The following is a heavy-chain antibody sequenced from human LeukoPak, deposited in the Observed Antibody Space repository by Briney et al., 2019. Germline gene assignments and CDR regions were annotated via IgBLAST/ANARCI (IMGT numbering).Heavy chain of an antibody. D-gene: IGHD6-19*01. CDR3: ARHAYRSGWLDF. V-gene: IGHV4-39*01. CDR2: IYYSGDT. J-gene: IGHJ4*02. Sequence: KPSETLSLTCTVSGGSISSSSYYWGWIRQPPGKGLEWIVTIYYSGDTYYNPSLDRRVTISVDTSKNQFSLRLSSVTAADTAVYYCARHAYRSGWLDFWGQGTLVTVSS. CDR1: GGSISSSSYY.